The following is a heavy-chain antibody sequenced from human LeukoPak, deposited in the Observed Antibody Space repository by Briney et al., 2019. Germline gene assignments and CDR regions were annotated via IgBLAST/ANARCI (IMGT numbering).Heavy chain of an antibody. V-gene: IGHV1-2*02. D-gene: IGHD2-15*01. CDR2: INPNSGGT. J-gene: IGHJ4*02. CDR3: ARDLIGYCSGGSCPH. Sequence: ASVKVSCKASGYSFTDYYMHWVRQAPGQGLEWMGWINPNSGGTNYAQKFQGRVTMTRDTSISTAYMELRRLRSDDTAVYYCARDLIGYCSGGSCPHWGQGTLVTVSS. CDR1: GYSFTDYY.